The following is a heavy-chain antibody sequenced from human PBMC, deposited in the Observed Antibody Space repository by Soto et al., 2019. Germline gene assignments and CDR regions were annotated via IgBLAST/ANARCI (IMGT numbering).Heavy chain of an antibody. CDR2: IDWDDDK. V-gene: IGHV2-70*04. CDR3: ARSPGGFTVATYFFDY. Sequence: SCPTLVNPTQTLTLTCTFSGFSLSSKGMRVSWIRQPPGKALEWLARIDWDDDKFYSPSLRTRLAISKGTSKNQVVLTMTNVDPMDTATYYCARSPGGFTVATYFFDYWGQGTMVTVYS. CDR1: GFSLSSKGMR. D-gene: IGHD3-16*01. J-gene: IGHJ4*02.